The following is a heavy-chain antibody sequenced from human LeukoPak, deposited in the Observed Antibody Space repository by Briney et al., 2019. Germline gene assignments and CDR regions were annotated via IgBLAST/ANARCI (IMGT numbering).Heavy chain of an antibody. V-gene: IGHV3-48*02. CDR2: ISSSSSTI. CDR3: ARADYGSGSSYGMDA. Sequence: GGSLRLSCAASGFTFSSYSMNWVRQAPGKGLEWVSYISSSSSTIYYADSVKGRFTISRDNAKNSLYLQMNSLRDEDTAVYYCARADYGSGSSYGMDAWGKGPRSPSPQ. CDR1: GFTFSSYS. D-gene: IGHD3-10*01. J-gene: IGHJ6*01.